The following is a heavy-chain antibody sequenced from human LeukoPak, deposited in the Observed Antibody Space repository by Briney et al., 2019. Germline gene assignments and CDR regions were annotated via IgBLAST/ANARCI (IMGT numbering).Heavy chain of an antibody. D-gene: IGHD3-16*01. V-gene: IGHV3-23*01. J-gene: IGHJ4*02. Sequence: PGGSLRLSCAASGFTFSSYAVSWVRQAPGKGLEWVSAISGSGGSTYYADSVKGRFTISRDNSKNTLYLQMNSLRAEDTAVYYCAKSYDYVWGSYFAPLDYWGQGTLVTVSS. CDR3: AKSYDYVWGSYFAPLDY. CDR2: ISGSGGST. CDR1: GFTFSSYA.